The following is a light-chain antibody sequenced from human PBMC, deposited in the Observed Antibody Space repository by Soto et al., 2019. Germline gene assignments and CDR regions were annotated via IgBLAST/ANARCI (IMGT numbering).Light chain of an antibody. Sequence: DIQMTQSPSTLSASVGDRVTITCRASQSISRSLAWYQQKPGKAPNLLIYDASSLEGGVPSRFSGSGFGTEFTLAITNLQPADFATYYCQQYSDFLISFGPGTPGDFK. CDR1: QSISRS. V-gene: IGKV1-5*01. CDR2: DAS. J-gene: IGKJ3*01. CDR3: QQYSDFLIS.